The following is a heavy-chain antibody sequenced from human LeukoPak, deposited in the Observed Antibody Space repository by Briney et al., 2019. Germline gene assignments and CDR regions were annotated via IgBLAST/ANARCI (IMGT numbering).Heavy chain of an antibody. Sequence: ASVTVSCKASGYTFTNYYIHRVRQAPGQGLEWMGWISAYNGNPNYAQKLQGRVTITRNTPISTAYMELSSLRSEDTAVYYCARGLVGGHLYYYYMDVWGKGTTVTVSS. D-gene: IGHD2-15*01. CDR3: ARGLVGGHLYYYYMDV. V-gene: IGHV1-8*03. CDR1: GYTFTNYY. CDR2: ISAYNGNP. J-gene: IGHJ6*03.